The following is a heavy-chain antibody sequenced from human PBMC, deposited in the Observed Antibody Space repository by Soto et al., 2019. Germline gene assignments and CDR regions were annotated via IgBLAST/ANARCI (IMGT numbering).Heavy chain of an antibody. CDR2: ITGSGGGT. D-gene: IGHD2-15*01. CDR3: RKLSSSRVTSCSPGDY. Sequence: EVQVLESGGGLVQPGGSLRLSCAASGFTFSNYDMNWVRQAPGKGLEWVSLITGSGGGTFYADSVKGRFTISRDNSKNTLRLQINIRGPVDMAVYYCRKLSSSRVTSCSPGDYWGQRPLVTVSP. V-gene: IGHV3-23*01. J-gene: IGHJ4*02. CDR1: GFTFSNYD.